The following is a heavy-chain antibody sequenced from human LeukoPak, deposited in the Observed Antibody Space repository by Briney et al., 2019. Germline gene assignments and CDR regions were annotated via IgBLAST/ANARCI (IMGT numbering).Heavy chain of an antibody. V-gene: IGHV4-61*02. CDR2: IYTSGST. Sequence: SETLSLTCTVSGGSISSGSYYWSWIRQPAGKGLEWIGRIYTSGSTNYNPSLKSRVTISVDTSKNQFSLKLSSVTAADTAVYFCARHRGGNSDDWFDPWGQGTLVSVSS. D-gene: IGHD4-23*01. CDR1: GGSISSGSYY. J-gene: IGHJ5*02. CDR3: ARHRGGNSDDWFDP.